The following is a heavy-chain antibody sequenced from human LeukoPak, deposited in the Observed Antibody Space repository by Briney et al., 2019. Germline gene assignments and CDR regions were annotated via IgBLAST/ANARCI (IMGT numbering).Heavy chain of an antibody. D-gene: IGHD6-19*01. CDR3: ARALGPRIAVAGT. CDR1: GGSISSSSYY. CDR2: IYYSGST. V-gene: IGHV4-39*07. J-gene: IGHJ4*02. Sequence: ASETLSLTCTVSGGSISSSSYYWGWIRQPPGKGLEWIGSIYYSGSTYYNPSLKSRVTISVDTSKNQFSLKLSSVTAADTAVYYCARALGPRIAVAGTWGQGTLVTVSS.